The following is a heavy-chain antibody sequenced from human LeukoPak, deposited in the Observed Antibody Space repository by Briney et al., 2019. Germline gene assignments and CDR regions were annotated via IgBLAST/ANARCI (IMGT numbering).Heavy chain of an antibody. CDR2: IRYDGSNK. J-gene: IGHJ6*03. CDR3: AKDGAVAGDYYYYMDV. D-gene: IGHD6-19*01. CDR1: GFTFSSYG. V-gene: IGHV3-30*02. Sequence: PGGSLRLSCAASGFTFSSYGMHWVRQAPGKGLEWVAFIRYDGSNKYYADSVKGRFTISRDNAKNTLYLQMNSLRAEDTAVYYCAKDGAVAGDYYYYMDVWGKGTTVTVSS.